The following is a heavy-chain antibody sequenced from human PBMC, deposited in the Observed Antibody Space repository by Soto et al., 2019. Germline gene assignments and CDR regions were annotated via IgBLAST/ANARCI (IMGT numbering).Heavy chain of an antibody. CDR1: GFLISANA. V-gene: IGHV3-21*06. J-gene: IGHJ4*02. CDR2: ISSTTNYI. Sequence: PGGSLRLSCAASGFLISANAMSWVRQAPGGGLEWVSSISSTTNYIYYGDSMKGRFTISRDNAKNSLYLEMNSLRAEDTAVYYCARESEDLTSNFDYWGQGTLVTVSS. CDR3: ARESEDLTSNFDY.